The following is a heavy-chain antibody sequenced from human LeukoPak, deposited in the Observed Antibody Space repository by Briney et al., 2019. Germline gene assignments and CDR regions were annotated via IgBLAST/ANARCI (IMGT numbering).Heavy chain of an antibody. D-gene: IGHD3-22*01. J-gene: IGHJ6*02. CDR1: GFTFSDYY. V-gene: IGHV3-11*01. CDR2: ISSSGSTI. Sequence: GGSLRLSCAASGFTFSDYYMSWIRQAPGKGLEWVSYISSSGSTIYYADSVKGRFTISRDNAKNSLYLQMNSLRAEDTAVYYCAPHVDYYDSGCYYYGMDVWGQGTTVTVSS. CDR3: APHVDYYDSGCYYYGMDV.